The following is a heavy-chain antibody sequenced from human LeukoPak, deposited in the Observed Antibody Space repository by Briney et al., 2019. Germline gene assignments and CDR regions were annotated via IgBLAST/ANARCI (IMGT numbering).Heavy chain of an antibody. Sequence: GASVKVSCKTSGYTFTDYMHWVRQAPGQGLEWMGWINPNSGATFYAQNFQGRVTMTRDTSISTAYMELSSLRSDDTAVYFCARGAVRGLGVYFDFWGQGTLVTVSS. V-gene: IGHV1-2*02. CDR3: ARGAVRGLGVYFDF. CDR1: GYTFTDY. J-gene: IGHJ4*02. D-gene: IGHD3-10*01. CDR2: INPNSGAT.